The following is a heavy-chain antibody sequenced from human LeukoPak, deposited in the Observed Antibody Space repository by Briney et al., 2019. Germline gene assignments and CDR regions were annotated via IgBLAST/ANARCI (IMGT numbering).Heavy chain of an antibody. Sequence: PGGSLRLPCAASRFTFNIFGMHWVRQAPGKGLEWVAVISFDGSNKYYADSVRGRFTISRDNSRDTLYLQMSSLTIEDTAVYYCRAAARYLDYFYDYWGRGTLVTVSS. V-gene: IGHV3-30*03. CDR1: RFTFNIFG. D-gene: IGHD3-9*01. CDR3: RAAARYLDYFYDY. J-gene: IGHJ4*02. CDR2: ISFDGSNK.